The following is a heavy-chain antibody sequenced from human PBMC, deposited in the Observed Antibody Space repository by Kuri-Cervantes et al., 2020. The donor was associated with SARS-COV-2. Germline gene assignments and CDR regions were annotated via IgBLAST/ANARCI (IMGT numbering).Heavy chain of an antibody. V-gene: IGHV3-7*01. CDR3: ARRATVSYYALDV. D-gene: IGHD4-17*01. CDR1: GITFSSYW. Sequence: GGSLRLSCAGSGITFSSYWMNWVRQAPGKGLEWVANIKQDGSETYYVDSVKGRFTISRDNSKNRMYLQMDSLRSEDTAVYYCARRATVSYYALDVWGPGTTVTVSS. J-gene: IGHJ6*02. CDR2: IKQDGSET.